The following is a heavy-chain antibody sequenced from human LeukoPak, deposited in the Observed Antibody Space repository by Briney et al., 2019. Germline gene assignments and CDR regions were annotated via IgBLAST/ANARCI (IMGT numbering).Heavy chain of an antibody. D-gene: IGHD6-13*01. CDR1: GYTFTGYY. Sequence: GASVTVSCKASGYTFTGYYMHWVRQAPGQGLEWMGWINPNSGGTNYAQKLQGRVTMTRDTSISTAYMELSRLRSDDTAVYYCAVAAAGRGDAFDIWGQGTMVTVSS. CDR2: INPNSGGT. J-gene: IGHJ3*02. V-gene: IGHV1-2*02. CDR3: AVAAAGRGDAFDI.